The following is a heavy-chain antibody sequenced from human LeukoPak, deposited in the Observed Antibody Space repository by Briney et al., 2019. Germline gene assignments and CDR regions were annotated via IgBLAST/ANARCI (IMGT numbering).Heavy chain of an antibody. J-gene: IGHJ5*02. CDR1: GGSISSGDYY. CDR3: ARQYYYDSSGYYAVNWFDP. D-gene: IGHD3-22*01. V-gene: IGHV4-30-4*01. CDR2: IYYSGST. Sequence: PSQTLSLTCTVSGGSISSGDYYWSWIRQPPGKGLEWIGSIYYSGSTYYNPSLKSRVTISVDTSKNQFSLKLSSVTAADTAVYYCARQYYYDSSGYYAVNWFDPWGQGTLVTVSS.